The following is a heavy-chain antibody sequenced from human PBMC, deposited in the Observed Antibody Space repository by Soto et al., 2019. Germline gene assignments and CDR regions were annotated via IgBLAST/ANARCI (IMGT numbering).Heavy chain of an antibody. D-gene: IGHD3-22*01. CDR3: ARATQKYYYASSGYALAA. J-gene: IGHJ5*02. V-gene: IGHV1-69*13. CDR2: IIPIFGTA. Sequence: SVKVSCKASGGTFSSYAISWVRQAPGQGLEWMGGIIPIFGTANYAQKFQGRVTITADESTSTAYMELSSLRSEDTAVYYCARATQKYYYASSGYALAAWGQGTLVTVSS. CDR1: GGTFSSYA.